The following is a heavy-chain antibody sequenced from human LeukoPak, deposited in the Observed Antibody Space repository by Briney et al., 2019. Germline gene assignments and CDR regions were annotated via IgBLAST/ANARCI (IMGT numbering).Heavy chain of an antibody. V-gene: IGHV3-33*01. D-gene: IGHD4-17*01. CDR2: IWYDGSNK. CDR3: ARAGAGDGDYDFDY. J-gene: IGHJ4*02. Sequence: GGSLRLSCAASGFTFSSYGMHWVRQAPGKGLEWVAVIWYDGSNKYYADSVKGRFTISRDNSKNTLYLQMNSLRAEDTAVYYCARAGAGDGDYDFDYWGQGTLVTVSS. CDR1: GFTFSSYG.